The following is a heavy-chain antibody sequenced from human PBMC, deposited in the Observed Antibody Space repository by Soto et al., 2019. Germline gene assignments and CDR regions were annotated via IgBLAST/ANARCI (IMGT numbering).Heavy chain of an antibody. CDR2: INHSGST. D-gene: IGHD6-13*01. V-gene: IGHV4-34*01. CDR3: ARIKDSRGYYYYGMDV. J-gene: IGHJ6*02. CDR1: GGSFSSYY. Sequence: TETPSLTCTVSGGSFSSYYWSWFRQPPKKGMERIGEINHSGSTNYNPSLKSRVTISVDTTKNQFCRMMSSGDAADTDVYYCARIKDSRGYYYYGMDVWGQGTTVTASS.